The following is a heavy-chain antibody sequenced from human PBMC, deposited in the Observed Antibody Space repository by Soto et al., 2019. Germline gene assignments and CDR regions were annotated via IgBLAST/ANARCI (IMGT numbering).Heavy chain of an antibody. CDR2: IIPIFGTA. CDR1: GGTFSSYA. CDR3: ARVGQRKLAARPYYYGMDV. D-gene: IGHD6-6*01. J-gene: IGHJ6*02. V-gene: IGHV1-69*13. Sequence: GASVKVSCKASGGTFSSYAISWVRRAPGQGLEWMGGIIPIFGTANYAQKFQGRVTITADESTSTAYMELSSLRSEDTAVYYCARVGQRKLAARPYYYGMDVWGQGTTVTVSS.